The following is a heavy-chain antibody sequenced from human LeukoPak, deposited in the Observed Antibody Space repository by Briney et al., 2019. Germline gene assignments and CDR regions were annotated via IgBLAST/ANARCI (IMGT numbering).Heavy chain of an antibody. CDR3: ARVGYDSSGYYYYYYYMDV. CDR2: INQDGSEK. D-gene: IGHD3-22*01. CDR1: GFTFDDYW. J-gene: IGHJ6*03. Sequence: PGGSLRLSCGASGFTFDDYWMSWVRQAPGQGLEWVANINQDGSEKYYLDFAKGRFTISRDNAKNSLYLQMNSLRAEDTAVYYCARVGYDSSGYYYYYYYMDVWGKGTTVTISS. V-gene: IGHV3-7*01.